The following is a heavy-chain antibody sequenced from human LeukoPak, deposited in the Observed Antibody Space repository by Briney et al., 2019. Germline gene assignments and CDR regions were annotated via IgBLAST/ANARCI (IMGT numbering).Heavy chain of an antibody. CDR1: GGSISSYY. CDR3: AGQRGPYYFDY. Sequence: SETLSLTCTVSGGSISSYYWSWIRQPPGKGLEWIGYIYYSGSTTYNPSLKSRVTISVDTSKNQFSLKLSSVTAADTAVYYCAGQRGPYYFDYWGQGTLVTVSS. D-gene: IGHD3-10*01. J-gene: IGHJ4*02. CDR2: IYYSGST. V-gene: IGHV4-59*01.